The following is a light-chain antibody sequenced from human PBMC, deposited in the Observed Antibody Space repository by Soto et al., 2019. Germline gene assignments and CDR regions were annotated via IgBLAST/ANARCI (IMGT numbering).Light chain of an antibody. CDR2: ATS. CDR1: QTISSY. Sequence: IQMTQSPSTLSGSVGDRVTITCRASQTISSYLAWYQQKPGKAPELLIYATSTLQSGVPSRFSGSGSGTDFTLTISCLQSEDFATYYCQQYYSFPRTFGQGTKVDI. CDR3: QQYYSFPRT. V-gene: IGKV1-8*01. J-gene: IGKJ1*01.